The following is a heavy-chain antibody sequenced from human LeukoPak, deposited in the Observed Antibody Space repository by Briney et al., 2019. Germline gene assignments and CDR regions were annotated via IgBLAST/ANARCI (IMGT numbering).Heavy chain of an antibody. V-gene: IGHV3-66*01. J-gene: IGHJ4*02. CDR1: GFTVSSNY. CDR2: IYSGGST. Sequence: GGSLRLSCAASGFTVSSNYMSWVRQAPGKGLEWVSVIYSGGSTYYADSVKGRFTISRDNSKNTLYLQMNNLRAEDTAVYYCARATQLWPTPFDYWGQGTLVTVSS. CDR3: ARATQLWPTPFDY. D-gene: IGHD5-18*01.